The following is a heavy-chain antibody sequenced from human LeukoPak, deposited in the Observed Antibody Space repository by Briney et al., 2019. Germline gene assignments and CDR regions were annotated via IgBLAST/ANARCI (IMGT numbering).Heavy chain of an antibody. CDR2: IWFDGSNK. CDR3: ARAQKDDSNWLFDS. CDR1: EFTFTSYE. D-gene: IGHD6-13*01. V-gene: IGHV3-33*08. J-gene: IGHJ4*02. Sequence: GGSLRLSCAASEFTFTSYELNWVRQAPGKGLEWVAVIWFDGSNKYHADSVKGRFTISRDNSENTLYLQMHSLRAEDTAMYFCARAQKDDSNWLFDSWGQGTLVTVSS.